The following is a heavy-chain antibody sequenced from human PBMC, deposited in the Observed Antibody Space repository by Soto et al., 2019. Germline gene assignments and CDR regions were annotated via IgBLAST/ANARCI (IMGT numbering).Heavy chain of an antibody. CDR2: IYSDGST. Sequence: GGSLRLSCAASGFTVNSNYMSWVRQAPGKGLEWVSVIYSDGSTYYADSVKGRFTISRDNSKNTLYLQMNSLRAEDTAVYYCAYSSTPFDYWGQGTLVTVSS. J-gene: IGHJ4*02. CDR1: GFTVNSNY. D-gene: IGHD6-13*01. CDR3: AYSSTPFDY. V-gene: IGHV3-53*01.